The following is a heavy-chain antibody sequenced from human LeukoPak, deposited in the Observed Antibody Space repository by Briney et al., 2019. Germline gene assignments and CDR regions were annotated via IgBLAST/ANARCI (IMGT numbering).Heavy chain of an antibody. CDR3: AKSGYNWNDLGAFDI. Sequence: GGSLRLSCAASGFTFSNAWMSWVRQAPGKGLEWVGRIKRKTDGGTTDYAAPVKGRFTIPRDDSKNTLYLQMNSLRAEDTAVYYCAKSGYNWNDLGAFDIWGQGTMVTVSS. CDR2: IKRKTDGGTT. J-gene: IGHJ3*02. CDR1: GFTFSNAW. D-gene: IGHD1-1*01. V-gene: IGHV3-15*01.